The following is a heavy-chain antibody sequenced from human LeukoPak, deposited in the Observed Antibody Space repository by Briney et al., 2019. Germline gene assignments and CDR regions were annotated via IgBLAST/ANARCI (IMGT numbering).Heavy chain of an antibody. CDR3: ARGGTYYDILTGYYPPPINDY. CDR1: GGSFSGYY. D-gene: IGHD3-9*01. V-gene: IGHV4-34*01. J-gene: IGHJ4*02. Sequence: KPSETLSLTCAVYGGSFSGYYWSWIRQPPGKGLKWIGEINNGGTTNYNPSLKSRVTISVDTSKNQFSLKLSSVTAADTAVYYCARGGTYYDILTGYYPPPINDYWGQGTLVTVFS. CDR2: INNGGTT.